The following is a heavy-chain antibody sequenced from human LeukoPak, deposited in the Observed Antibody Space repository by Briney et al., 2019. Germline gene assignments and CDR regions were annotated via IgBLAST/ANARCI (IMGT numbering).Heavy chain of an antibody. CDR2: IYSGGST. V-gene: IGHV3-53*01. Sequence: PGGSLRLSCAASGFTVSSNYMSWVRQAPGKGLEWVSVIYSGGSTYYADSVKGRFTISRDNSANTVYLQMNNLADEDTAVYYCVKEGEGHSYAPKTGPPTWGQGTLVTVSS. CDR1: GFTVSSNY. J-gene: IGHJ5*02. CDR3: VKEGEGHSYAPKTGPPT. D-gene: IGHD5-18*01.